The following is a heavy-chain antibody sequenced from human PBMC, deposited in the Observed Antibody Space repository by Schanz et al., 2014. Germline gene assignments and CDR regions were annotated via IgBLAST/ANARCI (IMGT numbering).Heavy chain of an antibody. D-gene: IGHD1-1*01. CDR2: LSANGDST. Sequence: EVQLVESGGGLVQPGGSLRLSCAAPGFTLSNYAMHWVRQTPDKGLEWGSGLSANGDSTFYSSSVKGRFTISRDISKNTLYLQMSSLRAEDVAVYYCARGPTTGAFDIWGQGTMVTVSS. J-gene: IGHJ3*02. V-gene: IGHV3-64*01. CDR3: ARGPTTGAFDI. CDR1: GFTLSNYA.